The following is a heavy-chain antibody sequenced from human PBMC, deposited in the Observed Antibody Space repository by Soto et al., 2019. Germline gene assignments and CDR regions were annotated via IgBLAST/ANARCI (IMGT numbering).Heavy chain of an antibody. J-gene: IGHJ4*02. V-gene: IGHV3-13*01. D-gene: IGHD6-13*01. CDR3: AKSQEIGTHYFDS. CDR2: IGTAGDT. CDR1: GFTFSGFD. Sequence: GGSLRLSCEASGFTFSGFDMHWVRQPTGKGLEWVSSIGTAGDTYYAVSVKGRFTISRDNAKNSLSLQMNSLRAGDMAVYFCAKSQEIGTHYFDSWGQGTQVTVSS.